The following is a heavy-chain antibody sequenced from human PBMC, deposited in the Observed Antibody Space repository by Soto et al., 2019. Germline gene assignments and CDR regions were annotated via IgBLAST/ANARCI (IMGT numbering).Heavy chain of an antibody. CDR2: IYYSGST. V-gene: IGHV4-59*01. CDR3: ARDNGDYGEYFQH. CDR1: GGSISSYY. J-gene: IGHJ1*01. D-gene: IGHD4-17*01. Sequence: SETLSLTCTVSGGSISSYYWSWIRQPPGKGLEWIGYIYYSGSTNYNPSLKSRVTISVDTSKNQFSLNLSSVTAADTAVYYCARDNGDYGEYFQHWGQGTLVTVSS.